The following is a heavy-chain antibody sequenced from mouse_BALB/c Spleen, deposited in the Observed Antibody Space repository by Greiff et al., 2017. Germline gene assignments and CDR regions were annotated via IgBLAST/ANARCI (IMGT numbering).Heavy chain of an antibody. D-gene: IGHD2-4*01. CDR1: GFSLTSYG. CDR2: IWAGGST. Sequence: VQLQQSGPGLVAPSQSLSITCTVSGFSLTSYGVHWVRQPPGKGLEWLGVIWAGGSTNYNSALMSRLSISKDNSKSQVFLKMNSLQTDDTAMYYCARSMITTRAWFAYWGQGTLVTVSA. V-gene: IGHV2-9*02. J-gene: IGHJ3*01. CDR3: ARSMITTRAWFAY.